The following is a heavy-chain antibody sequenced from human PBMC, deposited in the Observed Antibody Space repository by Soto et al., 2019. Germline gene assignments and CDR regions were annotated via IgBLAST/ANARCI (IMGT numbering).Heavy chain of an antibody. CDR3: ARSRPYITIFGVRSSFAPYGMDV. CDR1: GYTFTGYY. V-gene: IGHV1-2*04. Sequence: ASVKVSCKASGYTFTGYYMHWVRQAPGQGLEWMGWINPNSGGTNYAQKFQGWVTMTRDTSISTAYMELSRLRSDDTAVYYCARSRPYITIFGVRSSFAPYGMDVWGQGTTVTVS. D-gene: IGHD3-3*01. J-gene: IGHJ6*02. CDR2: INPNSGGT.